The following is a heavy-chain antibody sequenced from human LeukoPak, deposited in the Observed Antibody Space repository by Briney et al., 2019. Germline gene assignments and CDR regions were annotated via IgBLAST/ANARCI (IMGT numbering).Heavy chain of an antibody. J-gene: IGHJ4*02. CDR1: GYTFIDYF. CDR2: INPNGGDT. CDR3: ARSTQNAIHFDY. Sequence: ASVKVSCKASGYTFIDYFIHWVRQAPGQGLEWMGRINPNGGDTTYAQKFQGRVTLTRDTSISTAFMELSRLRSDDTAIYYCARSTQNAIHFDYWGQGTLVPVSS. D-gene: IGHD1-1*01. V-gene: IGHV1-2*06.